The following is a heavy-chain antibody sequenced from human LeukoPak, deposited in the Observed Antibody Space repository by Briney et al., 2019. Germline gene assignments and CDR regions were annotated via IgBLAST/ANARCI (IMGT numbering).Heavy chain of an antibody. CDR2: ISYDGSNK. J-gene: IGHJ4*02. CDR1: GFTFSSYA. CDR3: ARDGNIVLDY. V-gene: IGHV3-30*01. D-gene: IGHD2/OR15-2a*01. Sequence: GGPLRLSCAASGFTFSSYAMHWVRQAPGKGLEWVAVISYDGSNKYYADSVKGRFTISRDNSKNTLYLQMNSLRAEDTAVYYCARDGNIVLDYWGQGTLVTVSS.